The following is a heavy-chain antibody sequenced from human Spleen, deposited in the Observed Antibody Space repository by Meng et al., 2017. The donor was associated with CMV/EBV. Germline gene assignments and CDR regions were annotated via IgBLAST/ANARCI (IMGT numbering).Heavy chain of an antibody. Sequence: SCESSGYTFSDYYIHWLRQAPGQGPEWMGWINPKSGGTDYAQRFEGRVTMTADTYTRTFYLELSRLTKDDTATYYCARDVHFGAAGYWGQGTLVTVSS. J-gene: IGHJ4*02. V-gene: IGHV1-2*02. CDR3: ARDVHFGAAGY. CDR2: INPKSGGT. D-gene: IGHD3-10*01. CDR1: GYTFSDYY.